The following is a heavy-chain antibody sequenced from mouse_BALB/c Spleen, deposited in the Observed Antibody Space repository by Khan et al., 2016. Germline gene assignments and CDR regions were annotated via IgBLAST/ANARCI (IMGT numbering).Heavy chain of an antibody. CDR3: ARNYGNYYAMDY. V-gene: IGHV2-2*02. CDR2: IWSGGST. CDR1: GFSLTSYG. D-gene: IGHD2-1*01. J-gene: IGHJ4*01. Sequence: QVQLKQSGPDLVQPSQSLSITCTVAGFSLTSYGVHWVRQSPGKGLEWLGVIWSGGSTDYNAAFISRLSISKDNSKSQVFFKMNSLQANDTAIYYCARNYGNYYAMDYWGQGTSVTVSS.